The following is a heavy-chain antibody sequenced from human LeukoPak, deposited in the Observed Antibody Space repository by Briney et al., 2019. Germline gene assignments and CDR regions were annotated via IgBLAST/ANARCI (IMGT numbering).Heavy chain of an antibody. CDR3: ARGPPSTYYDFWSGYGWFDP. Sequence: PGGSLRLSWAASGFTVSSNYMSWVRQAPGKGLEWVSRINTDGSSTSYADSVKGRFTISRDNAKNTLYLQMNSLRAEDTAVYYCARGPPSTYYDFWSGYGWFDPWGQGTLVTVSS. CDR2: INTDGSST. D-gene: IGHD3-3*01. CDR1: GFTVSSNY. J-gene: IGHJ5*02. V-gene: IGHV3-74*01.